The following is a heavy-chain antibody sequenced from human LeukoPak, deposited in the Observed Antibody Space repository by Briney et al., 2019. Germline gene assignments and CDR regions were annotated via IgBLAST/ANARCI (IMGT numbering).Heavy chain of an antibody. J-gene: IGHJ4*02. CDR3: AKDLYYYGSGSFY. V-gene: IGHV3-30*02. CDR2: IRYDGSNK. D-gene: IGHD3-10*01. Sequence: GGSLRLSCAASGFTFSSYGMHWVRQAPGKGLEWVAFIRYDGSNKYYADSVKGRFTISRDNSKNTLYLQMNSLRAEDTAVYYCAKDLYYYGSGSFYWGQGTLVTVSS. CDR1: GFTFSSYG.